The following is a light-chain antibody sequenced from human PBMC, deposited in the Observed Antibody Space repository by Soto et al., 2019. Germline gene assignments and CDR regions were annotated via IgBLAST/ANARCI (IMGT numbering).Light chain of an antibody. Sequence: QSALTQPASVSGTPGQSITISCTGTSSDIGDYNYVSWYQQHPGKAPKLIIYGVSNRPSGISNRFSGSKSGNTASLTISGLQAEDEADHYCSSYTSTNTLVFGGGTKLTVL. CDR1: SSDIGDYNY. V-gene: IGLV2-14*01. CDR3: SSYTSTNTLV. J-gene: IGLJ2*01. CDR2: GVS.